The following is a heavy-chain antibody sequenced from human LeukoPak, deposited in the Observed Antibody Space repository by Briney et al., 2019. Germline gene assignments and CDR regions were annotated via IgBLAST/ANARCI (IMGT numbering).Heavy chain of an antibody. Sequence: SETLSLTCAVYGGSFSGYYWSWIRQPPGRGLEWIGEINHSGSTNYNPSLKSRVTISVDTSKNQFSLKLSSVTAADTAVYYCARHFAPEAWFQAPWGQGTLVTVSS. D-gene: IGHD3-10*01. V-gene: IGHV4-34*01. J-gene: IGHJ5*02. CDR1: GGSFSGYY. CDR3: ARHFAPEAWFQAP. CDR2: INHSGST.